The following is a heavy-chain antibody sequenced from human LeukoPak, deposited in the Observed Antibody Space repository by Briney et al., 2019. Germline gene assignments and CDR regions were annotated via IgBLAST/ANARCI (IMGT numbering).Heavy chain of an antibody. CDR3: AKSNGDYKKGFDY. Sequence: GGSLRLSCAASGFTFSGYGMNWVRQAPGKGLDWLAIIWYDGSKTHYADSVKGRFTISRDNSENTLYRQMNDLRADDTAVYYCAKSNGDYKKGFDYWGQGTLVTVSS. CDR2: IWYDGSKT. V-gene: IGHV3-33*06. CDR1: GFTFSGYG. J-gene: IGHJ4*02. D-gene: IGHD2-21*02.